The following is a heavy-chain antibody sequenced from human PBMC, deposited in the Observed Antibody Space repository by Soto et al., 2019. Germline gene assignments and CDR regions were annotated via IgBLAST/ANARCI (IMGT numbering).Heavy chain of an antibody. CDR1: GFTFSNYA. Sequence: EVQLLDSGGNLVQPGGSLRLSCAASGFTFSNYAMSWVRQPPGKGLEWVSDISNSGATTYYADSVKGRFTISRDNSQNTLYLQMNSLRAADTAVYYWAKHRLRRGIDYWCRGTLVSVSS. V-gene: IGHV3-23*01. CDR3: AKHRLRRGIDY. D-gene: IGHD3-10*01. J-gene: IGHJ4*02. CDR2: ISNSGATT.